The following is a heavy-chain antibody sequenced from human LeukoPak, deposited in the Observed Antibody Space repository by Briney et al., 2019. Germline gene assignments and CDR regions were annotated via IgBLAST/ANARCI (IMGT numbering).Heavy chain of an antibody. CDR2: IYHSGST. V-gene: IGHV4-30-2*01. CDR3: ARVGGGKGEYYFDY. CDR1: GGSIGSGGYS. J-gene: IGHJ4*02. D-gene: IGHD1-26*01. Sequence: SETLSLTCAVSGGSIGSGGYSWSWIRQPPGKGLEWIGYIYHSGSTYYNPSLKSRVTISVDRSKNQFSLKLSSVTAADTAVYYCARVGGGKGEYYFDYWGQGTLVTVSS.